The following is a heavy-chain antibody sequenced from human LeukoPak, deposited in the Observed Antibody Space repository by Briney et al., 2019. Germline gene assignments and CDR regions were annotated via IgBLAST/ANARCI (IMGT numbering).Heavy chain of an antibody. V-gene: IGHV3-33*01. CDR1: GFTLSSYG. CDR2: IWYDGSNK. D-gene: IGHD2-15*01. J-gene: IGHJ4*02. Sequence: HTGGSLRLSCAASGFTLSSYGMHWVRQAPGKGLEWVALIWYDGSNKYYADSVKGRFTISRDNSKNTLYLQMNSLRAEDTAVYYCARDYGGSYYFDYWGQGTLVTVSS. CDR3: ARDYGGSYYFDY.